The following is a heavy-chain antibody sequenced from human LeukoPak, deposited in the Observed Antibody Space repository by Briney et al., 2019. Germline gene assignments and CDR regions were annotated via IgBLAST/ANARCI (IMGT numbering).Heavy chain of an antibody. D-gene: IGHD5-18*01. CDR2: INHSGST. CDR1: GGSFSGYY. V-gene: IGHV4-34*01. J-gene: IGHJ4*02. Sequence: SETLSLTCAVYGGSFSGYYWSWIRRPPGKGLEWIGEINHSGSTNYNPSLKSRVTISVDTSKNQFSLKLSSVTAADTAVYYCAEGYSYGTLEYWGQGTLVTVSS. CDR3: AEGYSYGTLEY.